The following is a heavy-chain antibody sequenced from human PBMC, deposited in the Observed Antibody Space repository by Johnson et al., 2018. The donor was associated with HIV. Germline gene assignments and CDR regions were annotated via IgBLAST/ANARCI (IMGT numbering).Heavy chain of an antibody. D-gene: IGHD2-8*01. CDR2: IWYDGSNK. Sequence: QEKLVESGGGVVQPGRSLRLSCAASGFTFSSYGMHWVRQAPGKGLEWVAVIWYDGSNKLYADSVKGRFTISRDNSKNTLYLQMNSLRVEDTAIYYCAKDAGGVALDIWGPGTMVTVSA. CDR3: AKDAGGVALDI. V-gene: IGHV3-33*06. CDR1: GFTFSSYG. J-gene: IGHJ3*02.